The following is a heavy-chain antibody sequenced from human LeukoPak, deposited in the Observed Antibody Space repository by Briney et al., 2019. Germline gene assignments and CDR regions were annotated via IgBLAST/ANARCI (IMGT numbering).Heavy chain of an antibody. Sequence: SETLSLTCAVYGGSFSGYYWSWIRQPPGKGLEWIGEINHSGSTNYNPSLKSRVTISVDTSKNQFSLKLSSVTAADTAVYYCARGKGHGVVKVDITRPRYYYYYYMDVWGKGTTVTISS. CDR2: INHSGST. D-gene: IGHD2-21*01. V-gene: IGHV4-34*01. CDR3: ARGKGHGVVKVDITRPRYYYYYYMDV. CDR1: GGSFSGYY. J-gene: IGHJ6*03.